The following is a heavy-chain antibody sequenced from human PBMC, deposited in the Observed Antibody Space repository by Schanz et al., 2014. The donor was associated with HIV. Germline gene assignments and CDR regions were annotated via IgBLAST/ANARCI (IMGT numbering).Heavy chain of an antibody. CDR2: ISYDGNNQ. CDR3: ARDLGYCGGGSCS. CDR1: GFTFRSYG. D-gene: IGHD2-15*01. V-gene: IGHV3-33*05. J-gene: IGHJ4*02. Sequence: QVQLVESGGGVVQPGRSLRLSCAASGFTFRSYGMHWVRQAPGKGLEWVAVISYDGNNQYYADSVKGRFTVSRDNSNNKLFLQMNSLRADDTGVYYCARDLGYCGGGSCSWGQGTLVTVSS.